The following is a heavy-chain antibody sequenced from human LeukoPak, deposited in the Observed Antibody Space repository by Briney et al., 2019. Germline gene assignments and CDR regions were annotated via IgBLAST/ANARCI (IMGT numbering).Heavy chain of an antibody. CDR1: GYTFTGYY. CDR3: ARDRWELLGYFSYYYYGMDV. J-gene: IGHJ6*02. Sequence: ASVTVSCKASGYTFTGYYMHWVRQAPGQGLEWMGWINPNSGGTNYAQKFQGRVTMTRDTSISTAYMELRSLRSDDTAVYYCARDRWELLGYFSYYYYGMDVWGQGTTVTVSS. CDR2: INPNSGGT. D-gene: IGHD1-26*01. V-gene: IGHV1-2*02.